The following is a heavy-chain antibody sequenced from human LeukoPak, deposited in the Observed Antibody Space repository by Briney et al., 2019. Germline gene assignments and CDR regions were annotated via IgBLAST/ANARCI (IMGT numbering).Heavy chain of an antibody. CDR3: ARVLQNYYHLDV. V-gene: IGHV4-59*11. Sequence: PSESLSLTCTVSGVSLNSHYWSWIRQPPGKGLGRVGFIYDSGSANYKSSLESRVAMTVDTSKNQFSLKLNSVTAADTAVYYCARVLQNYYHLDVWGKGTTVTVSS. J-gene: IGHJ6*03. D-gene: IGHD3-3*01. CDR1: GVSLNSHY. CDR2: IYDSGSA.